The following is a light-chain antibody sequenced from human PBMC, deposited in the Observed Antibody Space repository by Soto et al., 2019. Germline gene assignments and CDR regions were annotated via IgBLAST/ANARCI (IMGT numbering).Light chain of an antibody. CDR1: SSDVGAYIY. J-gene: IGLJ3*02. V-gene: IGLV2-11*01. Sequence: QSVLTQPRSVSGSPGQSVTISCTGTSSDVGAYIYVSWYQQYPAKAPKVMIYDVGRRPSGVPDRFSGSKSGNTASLTISGLQAEEEAVYFCCSYAGNKTVVFGGGTKLTVL. CDR3: CSYAGNKTVV. CDR2: DVG.